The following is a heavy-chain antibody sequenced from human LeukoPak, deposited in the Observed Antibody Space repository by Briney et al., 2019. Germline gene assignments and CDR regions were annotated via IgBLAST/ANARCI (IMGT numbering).Heavy chain of an antibody. CDR2: ISSSSSYI. Sequence: GGSLRLSCAASGFTFDSYIMNWVRQAPGKGLEWVSSISSSSSYIYYADSVKGRFTISRDNAKNSLYLQMNSLRAEDTAVYYCARARCSSTGCYSFYYVDVWGKGTTVTVSS. V-gene: IGHV3-21*01. CDR3: ARARCSSTGCYSFYYVDV. J-gene: IGHJ6*03. D-gene: IGHD2-2*01. CDR1: GFTFDSYI.